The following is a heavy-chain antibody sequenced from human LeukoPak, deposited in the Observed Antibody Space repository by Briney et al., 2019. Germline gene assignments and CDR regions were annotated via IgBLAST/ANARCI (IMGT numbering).Heavy chain of an antibody. CDR1: GFTVSSNY. CDR2: LYSGGST. J-gene: IGHJ5*02. CDR3: ARDQPGTYTLSGA. V-gene: IGHV3-53*05. D-gene: IGHD1-14*01. Sequence: GGSLRLSCAASGFTVSSNYMSWVRQAPGKGLEWVSVLYSGGSTYYADSVKGRFTISRDNSKNTLYLQMNSLRAEDTAVYFCARDQPGTYTLSGAWGQGTLVTVSS.